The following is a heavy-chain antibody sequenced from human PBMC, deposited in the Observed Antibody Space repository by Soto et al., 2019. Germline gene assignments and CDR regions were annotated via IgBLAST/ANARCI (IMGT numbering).Heavy chain of an antibody. Sequence: SETLSLTCSVSGGSMTSYYWSWIRQPPGKGLEWIGYMSSSGSTNYNPSLKSRVTISIDTSKNQFSLNLTSVTAADTAVYYCARERWLVTWGQGTLVTVSS. D-gene: IGHD6-19*01. J-gene: IGHJ5*02. CDR1: GGSMTSYY. V-gene: IGHV4-59*01. CDR2: MSSSGST. CDR3: ARERWLVT.